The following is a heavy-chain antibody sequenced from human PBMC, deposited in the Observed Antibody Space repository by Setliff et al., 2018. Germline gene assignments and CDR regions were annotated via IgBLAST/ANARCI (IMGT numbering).Heavy chain of an antibody. J-gene: IGHJ4*02. CDR1: GGSFSDYY. Sequence: PSETLSLTCTVYGGSFSDYYWGWVRQPPGKGLEWIGEINHSGSTNYIPSLKSRLTISVDTSKKQLSLKLSTVTAADTAVYYCAKFGPLDLTGDWAFDNWGQGTRVTVSS. CDR3: AKFGPLDLTGDWAFDN. D-gene: IGHD7-27*01. CDR2: INHSGST. V-gene: IGHV4-34*01.